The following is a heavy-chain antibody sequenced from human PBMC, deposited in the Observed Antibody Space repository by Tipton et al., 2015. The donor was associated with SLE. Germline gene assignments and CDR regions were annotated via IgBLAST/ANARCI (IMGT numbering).Heavy chain of an antibody. J-gene: IGHJ5*02. V-gene: IGHV4-38-2*02. Sequence: PGLVKPSETLSLSCTASGYSISSGYYWGWIRQPPGKRLEWIGHVHSSGSTFYNPSLKSRVTISMDTSKNQVSLRMTSVTAADTAVYYCAASDYNFLSWFDPWGQGTPVTVSS. D-gene: IGHD3-3*01. CDR1: GYSISSGYY. CDR2: VHSSGST. CDR3: AASDYNFLSWFDP.